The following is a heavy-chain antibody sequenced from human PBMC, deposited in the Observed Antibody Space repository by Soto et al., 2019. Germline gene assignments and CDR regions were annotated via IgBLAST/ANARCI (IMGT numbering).Heavy chain of an antibody. Sequence: QVQLVQSGAEVKKPGSSVKVSCTASGGTLSSYTISWVRQAPGQGLEWMGGITPIFGTTNYAQKFQGRVTITADESTSPAYMELSSLRSEDTAVYYCASIMYYYDSSGYGWGQGTPVTVSS. D-gene: IGHD3-22*01. CDR3: ASIMYYYDSSGYG. J-gene: IGHJ4*02. CDR2: ITPIFGTT. CDR1: GGTLSSYT. V-gene: IGHV1-69*12.